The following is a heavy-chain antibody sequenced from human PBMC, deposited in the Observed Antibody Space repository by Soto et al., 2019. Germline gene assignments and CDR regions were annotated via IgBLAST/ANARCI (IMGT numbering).Heavy chain of an antibody. Sequence: QVQLVQSGAEVKKPGASVKVSCKASGYTVTSYGISWVRQAPGQGLEWMVRISAYNGDTNYAQKLQGRVTMTTDTSTSTAYMELRSLSSDDTAVYYCARDRGYNWNYGWFDPWGQGTLVTVSS. J-gene: IGHJ5*02. D-gene: IGHD1-7*01. CDR1: GYTVTSYG. CDR3: ARDRGYNWNYGWFDP. CDR2: ISAYNGDT. V-gene: IGHV1-18*01.